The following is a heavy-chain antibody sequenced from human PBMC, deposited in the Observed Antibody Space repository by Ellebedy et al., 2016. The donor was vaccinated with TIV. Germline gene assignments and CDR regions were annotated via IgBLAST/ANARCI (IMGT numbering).Heavy chain of an antibody. CDR1: GYTFTSYG. CDR3: ARVESSSFAVDYYYYGMDV. V-gene: IGHV1-18*01. CDR2: ISAYNGNT. J-gene: IGHJ6*02. Sequence: ASVKVSCKASGYTFTSYGISWVRQAPGQGLEWMGWISAYNGNTNYAQKLQGRVTMTTDTSTSTAYMELRSLRSDDTAVYYCARVESSSFAVDYYYYGMDVWGQGTTVTVSS. D-gene: IGHD6-13*01.